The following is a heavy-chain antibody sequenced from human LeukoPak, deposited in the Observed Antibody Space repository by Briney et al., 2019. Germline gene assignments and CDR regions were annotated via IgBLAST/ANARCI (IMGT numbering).Heavy chain of an antibody. CDR3: ARRHYDSRGYYYEGGGWFDP. CDR1: GYTFTDYG. D-gene: IGHD3-22*01. J-gene: IGHJ5*02. CDR2: ISCHNGNR. V-gene: IGHV1-18*01. Sequence: ASVKVSCKASGYTFTDYGINWVRQAPGQGLEWMGWISCHNGNRNYAQRFQGRITMTTDTSTSTAYMELRSLRSDDTAVYYCARRHYDSRGYYYEGGGWFDPWGQGTLITVSS.